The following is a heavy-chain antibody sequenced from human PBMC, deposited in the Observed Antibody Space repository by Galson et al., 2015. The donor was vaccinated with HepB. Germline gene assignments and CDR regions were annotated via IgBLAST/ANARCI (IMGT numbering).Heavy chain of an antibody. CDR2: MSYSGSEK. V-gene: IGHV3-30*01. D-gene: IGHD2-2*03. CDR3: ARDPSRLIVGGYCDT. Sequence: SLRLSCAASGFSFSGYAMHWVRRVPGKGLEWVAAMSYSGSEKYYGDSVKGRFTISRDNSKNTLYLQMNSLTIEDTAVYYCARDPSRLIVGGYCDTWGQGTLVTVSS. J-gene: IGHJ5*02. CDR1: GFSFSGYA.